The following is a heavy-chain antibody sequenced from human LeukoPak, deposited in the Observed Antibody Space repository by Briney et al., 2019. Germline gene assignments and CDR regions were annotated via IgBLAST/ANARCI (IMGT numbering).Heavy chain of an antibody. V-gene: IGHV1-46*01. J-gene: IGHJ5*01. CDR2: INPSGGST. D-gene: IGHD5-18*01. CDR3: ARSRIQLWIDF. CDR1: GYTFTNYY. Sequence: ASVKVSCKASGYTFTNYYMHWVRQAPGQGLEWLGIINPSGGSTTYAQKFQGSITMTRDTSTSTVYMELRSLRSEDTAVYYCARSRIQLWIDFWGQGTLVTVSS.